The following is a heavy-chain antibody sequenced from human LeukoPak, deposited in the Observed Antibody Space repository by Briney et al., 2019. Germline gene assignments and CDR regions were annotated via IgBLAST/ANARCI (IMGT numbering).Heavy chain of an antibody. CDR1: GFTFSSFA. Sequence: TGGSLRLSCAASGFTFSSFAMTWVRQAPGKGLEWVSDSSGSGGSTYYANSVKGQFTISRDNSKNELYLQMNSLRAEDTAVYYCAKGRNLYYYSCMDVWGQGTTVTVSS. V-gene: IGHV3-23*01. CDR2: SSGSGGST. J-gene: IGHJ6*02. CDR3: AKGRNLYYYSCMDV.